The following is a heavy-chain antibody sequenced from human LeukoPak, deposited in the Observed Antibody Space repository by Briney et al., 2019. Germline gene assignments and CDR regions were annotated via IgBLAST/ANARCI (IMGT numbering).Heavy chain of an antibody. CDR2: IYTSGST. CDR3: ASHYGDYYYYMDV. Sequence: SQTLSLTCTVSGGSISSGSYYWSWIRQPAGKGLEWIGRIYTSGSTNYNPSLKSRVTISVDTSKNQFSLKLSSVTAADTAVYYCASHYGDYYYYMDVWGKGTTVTISS. J-gene: IGHJ6*03. D-gene: IGHD4-17*01. V-gene: IGHV4-61*02. CDR1: GGSISSGSYY.